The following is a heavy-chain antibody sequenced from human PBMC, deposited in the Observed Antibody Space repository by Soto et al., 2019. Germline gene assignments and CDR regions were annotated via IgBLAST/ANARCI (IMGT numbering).Heavy chain of an antibody. J-gene: IGHJ4*02. CDR1: GFTFSRSA. CDR3: AATLDWGSYDFGGHPS. D-gene: IGHD2-21*01. CDR2: IVAGSGKT. Sequence: VASVKVSCKGSGFTFSRSAVQWVRQARGQGLEWIGWIVAGSGKTDYAQNFQERVTITTDMSTSTAYMELSSLNSDDTAVYYCAATLDWGSYDFGGHPSWGQGTLVTVSS. V-gene: IGHV1-58*01.